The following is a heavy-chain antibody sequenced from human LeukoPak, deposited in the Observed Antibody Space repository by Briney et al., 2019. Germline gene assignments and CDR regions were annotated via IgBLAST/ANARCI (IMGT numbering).Heavy chain of an antibody. J-gene: IGHJ4*02. CDR3: ARSYGSGPHDF. Sequence: PSEALSLTCAVSGYSISNGYYWGWIRQPPGKGLELIGSISHSGSTDYNPSLKSRVTISVDTSKNQFSLKLSSVTAADTAVYFCARSYGSGPHDFWGQGTLVTVSS. D-gene: IGHD3-10*01. CDR2: ISHSGST. V-gene: IGHV4-38-2*01. CDR1: GYSISNGYY.